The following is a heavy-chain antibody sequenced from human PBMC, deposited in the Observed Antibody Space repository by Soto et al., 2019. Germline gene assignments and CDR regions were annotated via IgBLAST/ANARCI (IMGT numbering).Heavy chain of an antibody. CDR3: ARGISRQRN. CDR1: GFTFSSYS. CDR2: IKEDGSET. V-gene: IGHV3-7*01. Sequence: GGSLRLSCAASGFTFSSYSMTWVRQAPGKGLEWVAAIKEDGSETYYVDSVKGRFTISRDNAQNSLYLQMNSLRAEDMAVYFCARGISRQRNWGLGTLVTVSS. J-gene: IGHJ4*02.